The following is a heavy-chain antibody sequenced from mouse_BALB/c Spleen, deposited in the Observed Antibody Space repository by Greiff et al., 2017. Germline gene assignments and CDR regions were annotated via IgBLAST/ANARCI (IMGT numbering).Heavy chain of an antibody. V-gene: IGHV5-17*02. D-gene: IGHD1-2*01. J-gene: IGHJ4*01. CDR2: ISSGSSTI. CDR3: ARSQFITTATGYAMDY. Sequence: DVMLVESGGGLVQPGGSRKLSCAASGFTFSSFGMHWVRQAPEKGLEWVAYISSGSSTIYYADTVKGRFTISRDNPKNTLFLQMTSLRSEDTAMYYCARSQFITTATGYAMDYWGQGTSVTVSS. CDR1: GFTFSSFG.